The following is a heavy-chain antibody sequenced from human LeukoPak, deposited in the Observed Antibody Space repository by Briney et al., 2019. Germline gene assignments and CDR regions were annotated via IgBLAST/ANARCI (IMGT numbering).Heavy chain of an antibody. CDR3: ARETAVTGSYYFDY. CDR2: ISSSGSTI. V-gene: IGHV3-48*03. Sequence: GGSLRLSCAASGFTFSIYEMNWVRQAPGKGLEWVSYISSSGSTIYYADSVKGRFTISRDNAKNSLYLQMNSLRAEDTAVYYCARETAVTGSYYFDYWGQGSLVTVSS. CDR1: GFTFSIYE. J-gene: IGHJ4*02. D-gene: IGHD6-19*01.